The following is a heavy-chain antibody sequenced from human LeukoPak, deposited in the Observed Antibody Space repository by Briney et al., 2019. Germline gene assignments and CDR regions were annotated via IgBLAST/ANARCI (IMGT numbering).Heavy chain of an antibody. Sequence: GGSLRLSCVTSGFTFSSYSMNWVRQAPGKGLEWVSYISSSSGTIYYADSVKGRFTISRDNAKNSLSLQMNSLRAEDSAVCYCARDRGPYYYDSSGSYYFDYWGQGTLVTVSS. CDR1: GFTFSSYS. CDR3: ARDRGPYYYDSSGSYYFDY. CDR2: ISSSSGTI. V-gene: IGHV3-48*01. J-gene: IGHJ4*02. D-gene: IGHD3-22*01.